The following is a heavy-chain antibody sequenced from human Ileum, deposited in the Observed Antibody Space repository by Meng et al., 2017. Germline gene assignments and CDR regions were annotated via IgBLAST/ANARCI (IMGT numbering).Heavy chain of an antibody. J-gene: IGHJ5*02. Sequence: GGSLRLSCAASGFPFSTYAMNWVRQAPGNGLEWVSVISGGGTSIYYADSVKGRFTISRDNSKNTSYLQMDSLRVEDTAVYYCALSSAAQGLSKRHFFDPWGQGTLVTVSS. D-gene: IGHD6-13*01. CDR1: GFPFSTYA. V-gene: IGHV3-23*01. CDR3: ALSSAAQGLSKRHFFDP. CDR2: ISGGGTSI.